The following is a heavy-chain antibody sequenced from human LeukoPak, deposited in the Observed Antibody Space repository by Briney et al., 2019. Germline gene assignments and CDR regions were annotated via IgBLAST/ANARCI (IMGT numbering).Heavy chain of an antibody. CDR1: GFTFSSYA. Sequence: GGSLRLSCAASGFTFSSYAMSWVRQAPGKGLEWVSAISSSGGSTYYADSVKGRFTISRDDSKNTLYLQMNSLRAEDTAVYYCAKVYYDSSGYYYLQYYFDYWGQGTLVTVSS. CDR3: AKVYYDSSGYYYLQYYFDY. CDR2: ISSSGGST. V-gene: IGHV3-23*01. J-gene: IGHJ4*02. D-gene: IGHD3-22*01.